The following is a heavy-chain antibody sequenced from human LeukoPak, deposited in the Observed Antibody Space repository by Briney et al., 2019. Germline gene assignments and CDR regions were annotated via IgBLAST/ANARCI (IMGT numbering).Heavy chain of an antibody. CDR3: AKDRYDILTVFDY. Sequence: GGSLRLSCAASGFTFSSYGMHWVRQAPGKGLEWVAVISYDGSNKYYADSVKGRFTISRDNSKNTLYLQMNSLRAEDTAVYYCAKDRYDILTVFDYWGQGTLVTVSS. J-gene: IGHJ4*02. D-gene: IGHD3-9*01. CDR1: GFTFSSYG. CDR2: ISYDGSNK. V-gene: IGHV3-30*18.